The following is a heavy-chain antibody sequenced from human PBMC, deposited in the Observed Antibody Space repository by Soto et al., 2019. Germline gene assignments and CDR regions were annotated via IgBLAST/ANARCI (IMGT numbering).Heavy chain of an antibody. CDR1: GFTFSNAW. Sequence: GGSLRLSCAASGFTFSNAWMSWVRQAPGKGLEWVGRIKSKTDGGTTDYAAPVKGRFTISRDDSKNTLYLQMNSLKTEDTAVYYCTAAGHYYYYGMDVWGQGTTGTVSS. CDR2: IKSKTDGGTT. V-gene: IGHV3-15*01. J-gene: IGHJ6*01. CDR3: TAAGHYYYYGMDV.